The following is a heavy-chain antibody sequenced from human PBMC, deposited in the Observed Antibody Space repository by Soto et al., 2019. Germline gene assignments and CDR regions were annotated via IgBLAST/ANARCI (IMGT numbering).Heavy chain of an antibody. CDR2: ISTYNGDT. Sequence: QVQLVQSATEVEKPGASVKVSCKASGYTLTSYGLSWVRQAPGQGLEWMGWISTYNGDTYYAQSIQDRVTMTTDTXXXXXXXXXXXXXXXXXAXYYCAKEFCTDTSCYGVDYWGKGTLVTGSS. CDR1: GYTLTSYG. V-gene: IGHV1-18*01. D-gene: IGHD2-2*01. CDR3: AKEFCTDTSCYGVDY. J-gene: IGHJ4*02.